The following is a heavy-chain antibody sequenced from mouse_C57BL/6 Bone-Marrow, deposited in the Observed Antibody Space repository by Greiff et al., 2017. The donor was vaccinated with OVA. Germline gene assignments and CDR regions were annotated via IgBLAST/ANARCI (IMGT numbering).Heavy chain of an antibody. CDR3: TRGIYYGTTGAD. D-gene: IGHD2-1*01. CDR2: IDPETGGT. CDR1: GYTFTDYE. J-gene: IGHJ3*01. Sequence: QVQLKQSGAELVRPGASVTLSCKASGYTFTDYEMHWVKQTPVHGLEWIGAIDPETGGTAYNQKFKGKAILTADKSSSTAYMELRSLTSEDSAVYDCTRGIYYGTTGADWGQGTLVTVSA. V-gene: IGHV1-15*01.